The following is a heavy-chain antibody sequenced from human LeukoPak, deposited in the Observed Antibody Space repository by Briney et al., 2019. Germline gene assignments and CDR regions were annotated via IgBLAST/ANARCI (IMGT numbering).Heavy chain of an antibody. D-gene: IGHD3-22*01. J-gene: IGHJ3*02. CDR3: ARDRKITMIPDAFDI. CDR2: IWYDGSNK. Sequence: PGGSLRLSCAASGFTFSSYGMHWVRQAPGKGLEWVAVIWYDGSNKYYADSVKGRFTISRDNSKNTLYLQMNSLRAEDTAVYYYARDRKITMIPDAFDIWGQGTMVTVSS. CDR1: GFTFSSYG. V-gene: IGHV3-33*01.